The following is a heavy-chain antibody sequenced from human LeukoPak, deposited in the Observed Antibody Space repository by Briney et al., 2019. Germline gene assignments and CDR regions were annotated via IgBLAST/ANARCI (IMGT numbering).Heavy chain of an antibody. V-gene: IGHV3-53*01. CDR2: IYSDGTT. CDR1: GFAVRSNY. Sequence: GGSLRLSCAGPGFAVRSNYITWVFQAPGKGLEWVSVIYSDGTTYYADSVKGRFTISRDNTKNTLYLQMNSLRAEDTAVYYCARRGLNALDAFDIWGQGTLVTVCS. J-gene: IGHJ3*02. CDR3: ARRGLNALDAFDI. D-gene: IGHD3/OR15-3a*01.